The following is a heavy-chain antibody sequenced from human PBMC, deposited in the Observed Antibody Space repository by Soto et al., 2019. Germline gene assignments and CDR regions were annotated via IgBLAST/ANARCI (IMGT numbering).Heavy chain of an antibody. CDR3: AKRYSGGWYYLDH. CDR2: ISYDGNNK. CDR1: GFTFGSYG. V-gene: IGHV3-30*18. Sequence: QVQLVESGGGVVQSGRSLRLSCAASGFTFGSYGMHWVRQAPGKGLEWMAVISYDGNNKHYSDSVKDRFTISGDNSKNTVYLQMNSLREEDTAIYYCAKRYSGGWYYLDHWGQGTLVTVSS. D-gene: IGHD6-19*01. J-gene: IGHJ4*02.